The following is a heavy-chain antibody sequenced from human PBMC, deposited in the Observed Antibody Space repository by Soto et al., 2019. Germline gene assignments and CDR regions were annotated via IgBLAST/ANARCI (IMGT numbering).Heavy chain of an antibody. CDR2: ISYSGGST. CDR3: AKERLDTSTSSYGMDV. CDR1: GFTSSSYA. D-gene: IGHD6-6*01. Sequence: SCVASGFTSSSYAMSCVRPAPGQALEWVSAISYSGGSTYYADSLKGRFTISRDNSQNTLYLQMDSLRVQDTAVYYCAKERLDTSTSSYGMDVWGQGTTVTVSS. V-gene: IGHV3-23*01. J-gene: IGHJ6*02.